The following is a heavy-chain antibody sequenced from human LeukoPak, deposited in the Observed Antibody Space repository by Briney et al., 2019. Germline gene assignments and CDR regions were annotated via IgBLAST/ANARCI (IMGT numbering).Heavy chain of an antibody. V-gene: IGHV4-59*08. Sequence: SETLSLTCTVSGGSISSYYWGWIGQPPGKGLEWIGNIYYSGSTNYNPSLKSRVTISVDTSKNQFPLKLSSVTAADTAVYYCARLRPRRYCSSTSCSLSGMDVWGQGTTVTVFS. CDR3: ARLRPRRYCSSTSCSLSGMDV. CDR1: GGSISSYY. D-gene: IGHD2-2*01. CDR2: IYYSGST. J-gene: IGHJ6*02.